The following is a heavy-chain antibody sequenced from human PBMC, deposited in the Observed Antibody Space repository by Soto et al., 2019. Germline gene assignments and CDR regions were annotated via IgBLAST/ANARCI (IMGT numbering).Heavy chain of an antibody. V-gene: IGHV3-30*18. CDR1: GFTFSSYG. CDR2: ISYDGSNK. D-gene: IGHD3-9*01. J-gene: IGHJ4*02. Sequence: GGSLRLSCAASGFTFSSYGMHWVRQAPGKGLEWVAVISYDGSNKYYADSVKGRFTISRDNSKNTLYLQMNSLRAEDTAVYYCAKPSSFDWLFSFDYWAQGTLVTVSS. CDR3: AKPSSFDWLFSFDY.